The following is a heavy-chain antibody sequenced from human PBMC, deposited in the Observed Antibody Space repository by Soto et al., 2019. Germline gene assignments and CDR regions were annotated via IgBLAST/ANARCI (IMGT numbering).Heavy chain of an antibody. CDR1: GGSMSSYY. CDR2: IYYSGST. CDR3: ARTTVYGMDV. Sequence: SETLSLTCTASGGSMSSYYWNWIRQPPGKGLEWIGYIYYSGSTNYNPSLKSRVTISVDTSKNQFSLKLSSVTAADTAVYYCARTTVYGMDVWGQGTTVTVSS. J-gene: IGHJ6*02. D-gene: IGHD4-17*01. V-gene: IGHV4-59*01.